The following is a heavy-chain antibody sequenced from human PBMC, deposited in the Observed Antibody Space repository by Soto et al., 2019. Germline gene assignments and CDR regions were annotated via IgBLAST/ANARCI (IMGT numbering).Heavy chain of an antibody. D-gene: IGHD2-15*01. J-gene: IGHJ4*02. CDR3: AKYRRTDAEGYTFDY. CDR1: GDPISGYY. Sequence: SETLSLTCTVSGDPISGYYWSWIRQPPGRGLQWIGYIYYTGNTNYNPSLKGRVTMSVDTSKNQFSLQVSSVTAADTAVYFCAKYRRTDAEGYTFDYWGQGALVTVSS. CDR2: IYYTGNT. V-gene: IGHV4-59*01.